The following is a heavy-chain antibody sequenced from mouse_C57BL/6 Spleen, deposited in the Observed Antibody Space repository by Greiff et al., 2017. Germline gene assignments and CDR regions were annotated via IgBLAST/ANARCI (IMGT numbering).Heavy chain of an antibody. CDR2: IDPSDSET. D-gene: IGHD1-1*01. CDR3: ARSGYYGSSYEYFDV. CDR1: GYTFTSYW. J-gene: IGHJ1*03. V-gene: IGHV1-52*01. Sequence: QVQLQQPGAELVRPGSSVKLSCKASGYTFTSYWMHWVKQRPIQGLEWIGNIDPSDSETHYNQKFKDKATLTVDKSSSTAYMQLSSLTSEDSAVYYCARSGYYGSSYEYFDVWGTGTPVTVSA.